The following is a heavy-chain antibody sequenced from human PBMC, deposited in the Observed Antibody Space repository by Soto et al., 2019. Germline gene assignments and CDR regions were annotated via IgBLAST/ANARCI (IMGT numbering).Heavy chain of an antibody. CDR3: ARGLAYYDFWSGSSWFDP. V-gene: IGHV4-34*01. D-gene: IGHD3-3*01. J-gene: IGHJ5*02. Sequence: PSETLSLTCAVNGGSFSGYYWRWIRQPPGKGLEWIGEINPSGSTNYNPSLKSRVTISVDTSKNQFSLKLSSVTAADTAVYYCARGLAYYDFWSGSSWFDPWGQGTLVTVSS. CDR2: INPSGST. CDR1: GGSFSGYY.